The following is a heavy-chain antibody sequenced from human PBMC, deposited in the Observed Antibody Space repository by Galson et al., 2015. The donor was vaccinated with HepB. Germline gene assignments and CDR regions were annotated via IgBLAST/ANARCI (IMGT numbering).Heavy chain of an antibody. CDR1: GFTFSSYS. D-gene: IGHD3-16*02. CDR2: ISSSSSTI. V-gene: IGHV3-48*01. Sequence: SLRLSCAASGFTFSSYSMNWVRQAPGKGLEWVSYISSSSSTIYYADSVKGRFTISRDNAKNSLYLQMNSLRAEDTAVYYCASGRMGLRLGELSLGCAFDIWGQGTMVTVSS. CDR3: ASGRMGLRLGELSLGCAFDI. J-gene: IGHJ3*02.